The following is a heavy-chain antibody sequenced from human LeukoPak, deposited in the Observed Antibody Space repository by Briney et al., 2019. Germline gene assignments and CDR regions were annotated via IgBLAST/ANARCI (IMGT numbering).Heavy chain of an antibody. CDR1: GGSISSGIYC. D-gene: IGHD4-23*01. CDR3: ARHGDGGPAEYFRH. CDR2: IYYRGNT. Sequence: SETLSLTCTVSGGSISSGIYCWAWIRQPPGKGLEWIGSIYYRGNTYYNPSLKSRVTLSVDTSKNQFSLNLSSVTAADTAVYYCARHGDGGPAEYFRHWGQGTLVTVSS. V-gene: IGHV4-39*01. J-gene: IGHJ1*01.